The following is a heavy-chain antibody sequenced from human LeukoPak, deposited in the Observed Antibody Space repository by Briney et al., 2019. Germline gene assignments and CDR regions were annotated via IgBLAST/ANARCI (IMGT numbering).Heavy chain of an antibody. J-gene: IGHJ4*02. CDR3: ARWEYYDTRRWGFDY. CDR1: GYTFTNFA. Sequence: GASVKVSCKTSGYTFTNFAITWVRQAPGRGFEWMGWISTYNDNTKYAENLQGRVTMTTDTSTSIAYMELRSLRSDDTAVYYCARWEYYDTRRWGFDYWGQETLVTVSS. D-gene: IGHD3-22*01. CDR2: ISTYNDNT. V-gene: IGHV1-18*01.